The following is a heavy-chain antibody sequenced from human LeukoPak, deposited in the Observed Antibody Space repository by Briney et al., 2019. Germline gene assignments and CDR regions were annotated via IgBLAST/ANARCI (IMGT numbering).Heavy chain of an antibody. Sequence: GSLRLPCSASGFSSSSYWMTRVRQAPGKGLEGVANIKKGESEKNYVDSVKGRFTISRDNAKNSLYLQMNGLRAEDTAVYCCVMGFRTADWGQGTLVTVSS. J-gene: IGHJ4*02. CDR2: IKKGESEK. D-gene: IGHD1-1*01. CDR3: VMGFRTAD. CDR1: GFSSSSYW. V-gene: IGHV3-7*04.